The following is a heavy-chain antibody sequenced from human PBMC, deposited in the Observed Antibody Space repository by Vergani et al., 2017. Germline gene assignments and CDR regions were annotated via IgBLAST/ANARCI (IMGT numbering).Heavy chain of an antibody. D-gene: IGHD1-1*01. CDR1: EYSFGNYW. V-gene: IGHV5-51*01. J-gene: IGHJ4*02. Sequence: EVELVQSGPEMRKPGESLKISCQGSEYSFGNYWIGWVRQMPGKGLEWIGIIYPADSDTRYSPSFQGQVTISADKSISTAFLQWDSLKASDTALYYCARHTTYTDSWGQGTLVIVSS. CDR2: IYPADSDT. CDR3: ARHTTYTDS.